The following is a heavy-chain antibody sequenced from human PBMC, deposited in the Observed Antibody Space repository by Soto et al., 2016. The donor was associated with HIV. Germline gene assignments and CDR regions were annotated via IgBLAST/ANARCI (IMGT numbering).Heavy chain of an antibody. Sequence: EVQLLESGGGLVQPGGSLRLSCAASGFTFSSYAMSWVRQAPGKGLEWVSAISGSGGSTYYADSVKGRFTISRDNSKNTLYLQMNSLRAEDTAVYYCAKSDSYYGDYATLDYWGQGTLVHRLL. CDR1: GFTFSSYA. CDR3: AKSDSYYGDYATLDY. V-gene: IGHV3-23*01. D-gene: IGHD4-17*01. J-gene: IGHJ4*02. CDR2: ISGSGGST.